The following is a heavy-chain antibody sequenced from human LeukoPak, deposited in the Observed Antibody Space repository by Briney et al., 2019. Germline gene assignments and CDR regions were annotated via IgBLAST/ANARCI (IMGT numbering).Heavy chain of an antibody. CDR3: AKSYSSRSRYEYFQH. D-gene: IGHD6-13*01. CDR1: GFTFSSYW. V-gene: IGHV3-7*03. Sequence: PGGSLRLSCAASGFTFSSYWMTWVRQAPGKGLEWAANIKQDGSEKYYVDSVKGRFTISRDNAKNSLYLQMNSLRAEDTALYYCAKSYSSRSRYEYFQHWGQGTLVTVSS. J-gene: IGHJ1*01. CDR2: IKQDGSEK.